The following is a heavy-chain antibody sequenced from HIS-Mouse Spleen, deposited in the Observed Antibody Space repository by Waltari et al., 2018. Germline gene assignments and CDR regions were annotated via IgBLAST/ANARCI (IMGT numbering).Heavy chain of an antibody. CDR2: INPNSGGT. CDR1: GYTFTGYY. V-gene: IGHV1-2*02. CDR3: ASGRFLEWLSLADAFDI. J-gene: IGHJ3*02. Sequence: QVQLVQSGAEVKKPGASVKVSCKASGYTFTGYYMHWVRQAPGQGLEWMGWINPNSGGTNYAQKFQGRVTMTRDTSISTAYMELSRLRSDDTAVYYCASGRFLEWLSLADAFDIWGQGTMVTVSS. D-gene: IGHD3-3*01.